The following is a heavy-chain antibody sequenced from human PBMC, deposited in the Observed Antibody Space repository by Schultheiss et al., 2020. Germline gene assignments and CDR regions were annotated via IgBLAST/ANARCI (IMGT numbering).Heavy chain of an antibody. CDR1: GFTFSNYA. V-gene: IGHV3-30*07. Sequence: GESLKISCAASGFTFSNYAMHWVRQAPGKGLEWVAVISYDGTNKYYADSVKGRFTISRDNAKNSLYLQMNSLRAEDTAVYYCARDRYYGSGSSFGFGMDVWGQGTTVTVSS. CDR3: ARDRYYGSGSSFGFGMDV. CDR2: ISYDGTNK. J-gene: IGHJ6*02. D-gene: IGHD3-10*01.